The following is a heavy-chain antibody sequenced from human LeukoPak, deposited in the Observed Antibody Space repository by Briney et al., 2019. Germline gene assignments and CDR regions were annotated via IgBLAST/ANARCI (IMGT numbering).Heavy chain of an antibody. CDR3: ARDKDVYFDY. Sequence: GGSLRLSCEASAFTFSSFEMTWVRQAPGKGLEWVSYISASGSTMYYADSVRGRFTVSRDNAKNSLYLQMNSLRVDDTAVYYCARDKDVYFDYWGQGTLVTVSS. J-gene: IGHJ4*02. V-gene: IGHV3-48*03. CDR1: AFTFSSFE. CDR2: ISASGSTM.